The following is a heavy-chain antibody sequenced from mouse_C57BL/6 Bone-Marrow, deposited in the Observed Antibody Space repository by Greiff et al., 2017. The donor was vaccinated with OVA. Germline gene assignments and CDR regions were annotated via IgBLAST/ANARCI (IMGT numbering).Heavy chain of an antibody. CDR3: ARWTMIATAFAY. CDR1: GFTFSSYA. D-gene: IGHD2-4*01. V-gene: IGHV5-4*03. CDR2: ISDGGSYN. Sequence: EVMLVESGGGLVKPGGSLKLSCAASGFTFSSYAMSWVRQTPEKRLEWVATISDGGSYNYYPDNVKGRDTLYRDNAKSNLYLQMSRLKSEDTAMYYCARWTMIATAFAYWGQGTLVTVSA. J-gene: IGHJ3*01.